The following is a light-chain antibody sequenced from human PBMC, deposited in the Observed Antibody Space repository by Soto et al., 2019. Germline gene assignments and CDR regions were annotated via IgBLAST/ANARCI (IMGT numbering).Light chain of an antibody. CDR1: SSNIGAGYD. CDR3: QYFESSLGAYV. J-gene: IGLJ1*01. Sequence: QAVLTQPPSVSGAPGQRVTISCTGSSSNIGAGYDVHWYQQLPGTAPKLLIYGNSNRPSGVPDRFSGSKSGTSASLAITGLQAEDEADYYCQYFESSLGAYVLGTGTKVTGL. V-gene: IGLV1-40*01. CDR2: GNS.